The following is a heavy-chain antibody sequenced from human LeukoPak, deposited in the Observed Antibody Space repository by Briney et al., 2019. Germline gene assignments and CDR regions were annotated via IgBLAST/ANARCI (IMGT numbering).Heavy chain of an antibody. CDR2: IYYSGST. D-gene: IGHD5-18*01. Sequence: SETLSLTCTVSGGSISSYYWSWIRQPPGKGLEWIGYIYYSGSTNYNPSLKSRVTISVDTSKNQFSLKLSSVTAADTAVYYCARRDTAMGDLDYWGQGTLVTVSS. CDR3: ARRDTAMGDLDY. J-gene: IGHJ4*02. CDR1: GGSISSYY. V-gene: IGHV4-59*01.